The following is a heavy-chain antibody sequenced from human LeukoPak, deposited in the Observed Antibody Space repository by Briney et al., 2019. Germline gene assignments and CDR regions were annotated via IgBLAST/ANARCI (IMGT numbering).Heavy chain of an antibody. D-gene: IGHD3-3*01. Sequence: ASVKVSCKASGYTFTSYDINWVRQSTGQGLEWMGWMHPNSGNTGYAQKFQGRVTMTRNTSTSTAYMELSSLRSEDTAVYPCARTKGYDFWSGYYSHTLETFDYWGQGTLVTVSS. J-gene: IGHJ4*02. CDR1: GYTFTSYD. V-gene: IGHV1-8*01. CDR2: MHPNSGNT. CDR3: ARTKGYDFWSGYYSHTLETFDY.